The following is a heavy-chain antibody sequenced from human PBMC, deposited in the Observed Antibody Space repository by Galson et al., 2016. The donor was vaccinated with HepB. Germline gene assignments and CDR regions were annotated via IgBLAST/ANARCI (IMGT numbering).Heavy chain of an antibody. V-gene: IGHV2-5*02. CDR1: GFSLRSNDVG. CDR2: IYWDGEK. Sequence: PALVKPTQTLTLTCTLSGFSLRSNDVGVAWTRQAPGKALEWLTIIYWDGEKKYIPSLRGRLTITEDTSKNQVVLTLTNVDSLDTGTYYGARRPGRGDGSAFDLGGRCTLVTVSS. D-gene: IGHD5-24*01. CDR3: ARRPGRGDGSAFDL. J-gene: IGHJ2*01.